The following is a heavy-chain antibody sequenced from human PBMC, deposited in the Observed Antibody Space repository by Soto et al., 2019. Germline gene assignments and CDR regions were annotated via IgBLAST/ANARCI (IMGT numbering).Heavy chain of an antibody. D-gene: IGHD4-17*01. CDR1: GFTVSSNY. CDR2: IYSGGST. J-gene: IGHJ4*02. Sequence: EVQLVESGGGLVQPGGSLRLSCAASGFTVSSNYMSWVRQAPGKGLEWVSVIYSGGSTYYADSVKVRFTISRHNSKNTLYLQMNSLRAEDTAVYYCARGPVPTEYYFDYWGQGPLVTVSS. V-gene: IGHV3-53*04. CDR3: ARGPVPTEYYFDY.